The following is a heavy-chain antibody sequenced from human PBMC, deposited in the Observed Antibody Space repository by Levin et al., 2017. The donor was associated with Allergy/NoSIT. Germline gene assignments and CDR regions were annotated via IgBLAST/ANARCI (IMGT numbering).Heavy chain of an antibody. V-gene: IGHV3-74*01. CDR2: INSDGSST. Sequence: GESLKIFCAASGFTFSSYWMHWVRQAPGKGLVWVSRINSDGSSTSYADSVKGRFTISRDNAKNTLYLQMNSLRAEDTAVYYCAREGWGSGWIHWGQGTLVTVSS. D-gene: IGHD6-19*01. CDR3: AREGWGSGWIH. J-gene: IGHJ4*02. CDR1: GFTFSSYW.